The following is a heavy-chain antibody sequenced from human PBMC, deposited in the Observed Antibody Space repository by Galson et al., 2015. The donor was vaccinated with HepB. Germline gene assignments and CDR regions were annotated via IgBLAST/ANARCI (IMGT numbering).Heavy chain of an antibody. CDR1: GFTFNDYA. D-gene: IGHD2-15*01. CDR3: AKDSCSGGSCHSFDY. V-gene: IGHV3-9*01. Sequence: SLRLSCAASGFTFNDYAMHWVRQAPGKGLEWVSKISWNSGSLGYADSVEGRFTISRDNAKNFLYLEMNTLRVEDTALYYCAKDSCSGGSCHSFDYWGQGTLVTVSS. CDR2: ISWNSGSL. J-gene: IGHJ4*02.